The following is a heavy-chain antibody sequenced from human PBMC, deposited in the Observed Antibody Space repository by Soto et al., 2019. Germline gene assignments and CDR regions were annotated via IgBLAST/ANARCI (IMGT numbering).Heavy chain of an antibody. D-gene: IGHD3-10*01. Sequence: QVQLQESGPGLVKPSQTLSLTCTVSGGSISSGGYYWSWIRQHPGKGLEWSGYIYYSGSTYYNPSLKSRVTISVDTSKNQFSLKLSSVTAAGTAVDYCARGPGSSHWYFALWGRGTLVTVSS. CDR2: IYYSGST. CDR3: ARGPGSSHWYFAL. CDR1: GGSISSGGYY. J-gene: IGHJ2*01. V-gene: IGHV4-31*03.